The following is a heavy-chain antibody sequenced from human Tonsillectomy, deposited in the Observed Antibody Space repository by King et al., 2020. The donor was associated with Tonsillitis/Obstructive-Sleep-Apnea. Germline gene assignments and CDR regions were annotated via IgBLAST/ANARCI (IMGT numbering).Heavy chain of an antibody. J-gene: IGHJ6*02. D-gene: IGHD2-2*02. Sequence: VQLVESGGGLVQPGGSLRLSCAASGFTFSSYAMSWVRQAPGKGLEWVSAISGSGGSTYYADSVKGRFTISRDNSKNTLYLQMNSLGAEAPAVYYCAKDGDVGVPAAIWGYYYYGMAVWGQGTTVTVSS. CDR1: GFTFSSYA. CDR2: ISGSGGST. CDR3: AKDGDVGVPAAIWGYYYYGMAV. V-gene: IGHV3-23*04.